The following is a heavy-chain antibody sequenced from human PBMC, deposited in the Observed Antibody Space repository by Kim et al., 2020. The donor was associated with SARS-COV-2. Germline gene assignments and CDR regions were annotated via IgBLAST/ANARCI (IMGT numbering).Heavy chain of an antibody. Sequence: GGSLRLSCEASGFTFGDYVMDWVRQAPGKGLEWVSGISWNGNNIAYADSVKGRFTISRDNAKNSLYLQMNSLSPEDTALYYCAKENAGYTSGWYGHWGQGTLVTVSS. D-gene: IGHD6-19*01. CDR1: GFTFGDYV. CDR2: ISWNGNNI. V-gene: IGHV3-9*01. CDR3: AKENAGYTSGWYGH. J-gene: IGHJ4*02.